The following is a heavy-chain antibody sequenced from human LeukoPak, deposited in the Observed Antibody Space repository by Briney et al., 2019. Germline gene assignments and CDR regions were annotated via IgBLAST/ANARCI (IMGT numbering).Heavy chain of an antibody. CDR3: AKDPWHPYYYGSGSNL. CDR2: ISGSGGST. D-gene: IGHD3-10*01. J-gene: IGHJ5*02. CDR1: GFTFSSYA. Sequence: TGGSLRLSCAASGFTFSSYAMSWVRQAQGRGLEWVSAISGSGGSTYYADSVKGRFTISRDNSKNTLYLQMNSLRAEDTAVYYCAKDPWHPYYYGSGSNLWGQGTLVTVSS. V-gene: IGHV3-23*01.